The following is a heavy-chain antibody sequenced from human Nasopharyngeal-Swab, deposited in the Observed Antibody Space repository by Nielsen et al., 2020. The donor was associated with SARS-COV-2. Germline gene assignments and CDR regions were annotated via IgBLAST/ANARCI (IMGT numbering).Heavy chain of an antibody. CDR3: ARCTTDLEPRDV. D-gene: IGHD1-1*01. CDR1: GGSISSSSYY. CDR2: IYYSGST. V-gene: IGHV4-39*01. J-gene: IGHJ6*04. Sequence: SETLSLTCTVSGGSISSSSYYWGWIRQPPGKGLEWIGSIYYSGSTYYNPSLKSRVTISVDTSKNQFSLKLSSVTAADTAVYYCARCTTDLEPRDVWGKGTTVTVSS.